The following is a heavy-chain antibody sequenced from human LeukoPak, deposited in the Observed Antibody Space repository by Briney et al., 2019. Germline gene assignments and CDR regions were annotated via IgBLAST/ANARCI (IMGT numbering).Heavy chain of an antibody. V-gene: IGHV1-2*02. Sequence: GASVKVSCKASGYTLTGYYKHWVRQAPGQGLEWMGWINPNSGDTNYAQKFQGRVTMTRDTSISTAYMELSRLRSDDTAVYYCARASREWELREWCYWGQGTLVTVSS. CDR3: ARASREWELREWCY. D-gene: IGHD1-26*01. CDR1: GYTLTGYY. CDR2: INPNSGDT. J-gene: IGHJ4*02.